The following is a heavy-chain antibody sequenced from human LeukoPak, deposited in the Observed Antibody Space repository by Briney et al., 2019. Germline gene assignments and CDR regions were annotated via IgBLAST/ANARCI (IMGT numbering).Heavy chain of an antibody. D-gene: IGHD3-22*01. CDR2: ISGSGGST. V-gene: IGHV3-23*01. J-gene: IGHJ4*02. CDR1: GFTFSSYA. Sequence: GGSLRLSCAASGFTFSSYAMSWVRQAPGKGLEWVSGISGSGGSTYYADSVKGRFTISRDNSKNTLYLQMNSLRAEDTAVYYCAKKGYYDGSGYYMYYFDHWGQGTLVTVSS. CDR3: AKKGYYDGSGYYMYYFDH.